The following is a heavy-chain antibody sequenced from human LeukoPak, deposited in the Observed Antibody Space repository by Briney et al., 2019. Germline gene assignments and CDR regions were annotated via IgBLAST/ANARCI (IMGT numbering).Heavy chain of an antibody. CDR2: IYYSGST. Sequence: SETLSLTCTASRSSISRSGYECGWIRQPPGKGLEWIGRIYYSGSTYYNPSLKSRVTISVDTSKNQFSLKLSSVTAAETAVYCFQTHDGPPTCCSDSTFDAFDIWGQGTMVTVSS. D-gene: IGHD2/OR15-2a*01. V-gene: IGHV4-39*01. CDR3: QTHDGPPTCCSDSTFDAFDI. CDR1: RSSISRSGYE. J-gene: IGHJ3*02.